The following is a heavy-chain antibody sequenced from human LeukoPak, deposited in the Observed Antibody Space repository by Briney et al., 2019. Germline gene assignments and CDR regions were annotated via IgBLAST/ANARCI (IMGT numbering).Heavy chain of an antibody. D-gene: IGHD3-16*01. CDR2: ISSDGSNE. CDR3: ARESFGLDY. J-gene: IGHJ4*02. V-gene: IGHV3-30-3*01. CDR1: GFTFSSYA. Sequence: GGSLSLSCAASGFTFSSYAMHWVRQAPGKGLEWVAFISSDGSNEYYGDSVKGRFTIYRDNLILYLQMNRLRTEDTAVYFCARESFGLDYWGQGTLVTVSS.